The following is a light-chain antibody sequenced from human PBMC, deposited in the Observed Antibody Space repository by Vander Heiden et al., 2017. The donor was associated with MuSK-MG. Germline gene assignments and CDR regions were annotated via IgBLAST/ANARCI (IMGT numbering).Light chain of an antibody. CDR1: QSIRNE. CDR2: AAS. J-gene: IGKJ1*01. Sequence: IQMTQPPASLSASEGDRVTLTCWASQSIRNELGWYQQNPGKAPKRLIYAASRVQSGVARRCGSGGAGTEITLTISRLHPEDVATYCWQQDNSYPWTFGQGTKVEIK. CDR3: QQDNSYPWT. V-gene: IGKV1-17*01.